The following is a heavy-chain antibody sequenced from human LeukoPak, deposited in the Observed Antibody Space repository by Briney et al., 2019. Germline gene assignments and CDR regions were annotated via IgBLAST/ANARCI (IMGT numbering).Heavy chain of an antibody. D-gene: IGHD6-13*01. CDR1: GFTFSSYW. Sequence: GGSLRLSCAASGFTFSSYWMSWVRQVPGKGLEWVSVIYSGGSTYYADSVKGRFTISRDNSRNTLYLQMNSLRAEDTAVYYCARGTAAGPAVGYWGQGTLVTVSS. V-gene: IGHV3-66*01. CDR2: IYSGGST. CDR3: ARGTAAGPAVGY. J-gene: IGHJ4*02.